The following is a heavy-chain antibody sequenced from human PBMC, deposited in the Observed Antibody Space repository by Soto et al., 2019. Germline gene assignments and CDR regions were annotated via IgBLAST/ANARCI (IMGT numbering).Heavy chain of an antibody. CDR2: ISSSSSYI. CDR1: GFTFSSYS. J-gene: IGHJ4*02. D-gene: IGHD3-3*01. Sequence: PGGSLRLSCAASGFTFSSYSMNWVRQAPGKGLEWVSSISSSSSYIYYADSVKGRFTISRDNAKNSLYLQMNSLRAEDTAVYYCARASFGVVPTGMFYYCGQGTLVTVSA. V-gene: IGHV3-21*01. CDR3: ARASFGVVPTGMFYY.